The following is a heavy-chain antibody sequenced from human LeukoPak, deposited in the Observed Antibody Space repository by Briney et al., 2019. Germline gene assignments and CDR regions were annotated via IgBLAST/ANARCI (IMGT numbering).Heavy chain of an antibody. D-gene: IGHD6-19*01. V-gene: IGHV3-30-3*01. CDR1: GFTFSNYT. CDR2: ISFDGNNK. J-gene: IGHJ4*02. Sequence: PGGSLGLSCAASGFTFSNYTMHWVRQAPGKGLEWVAVISFDGNNKYYADSVTGRFTISRDNSKNTLYLQMNSLRADDMAVYYCAGEGIAVAGVDYWGQGTLVTVSS. CDR3: AGEGIAVAGVDY.